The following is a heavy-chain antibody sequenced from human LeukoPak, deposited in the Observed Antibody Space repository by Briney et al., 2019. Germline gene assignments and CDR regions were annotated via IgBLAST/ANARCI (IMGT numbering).Heavy chain of an antibody. D-gene: IGHD2-21*01. CDR3: ARGVHRGYYYYGMDV. J-gene: IGHJ6*02. V-gene: IGHV1-2*02. Sequence: ASVKVSCKASGYTSTGYYMHWVRQAPGQGLEWMGWINPNSGGTNYAQKFQGRVTMTRDTSISTAYMELSRLRSDDTAVYYCARGVHRGYYYYGMDVWGQGTTVTVSS. CDR2: INPNSGGT. CDR1: GYTSTGYY.